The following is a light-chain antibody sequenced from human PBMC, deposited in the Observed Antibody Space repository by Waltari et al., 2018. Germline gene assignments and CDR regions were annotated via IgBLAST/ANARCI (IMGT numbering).Light chain of an antibody. CDR2: EGS. V-gene: IGLV2-23*01. CDR3: CSYAGSSYV. J-gene: IGLJ1*01. CDR1: SRDGGTYNL. Sequence: QSALTQPASVSGSPGQSITLSCPGTSRDGGTYNLVSWYQQPPGKAPKLMIYEGSKRPSGVSNRFSGSKSGNTASLTISGLQAEDEADYYCCSYAGSSYVFGTRTKVTVL.